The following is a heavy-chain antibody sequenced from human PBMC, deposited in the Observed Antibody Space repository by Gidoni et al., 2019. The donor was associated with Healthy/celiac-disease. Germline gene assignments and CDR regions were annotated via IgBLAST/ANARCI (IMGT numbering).Heavy chain of an antibody. CDR3: ARRDGYNGFDY. J-gene: IGHJ4*02. D-gene: IGHD5-12*01. V-gene: IGHV3-64*01. CDR1: GFTFSSYA. Sequence: VQLVESGGGLVQPGGSLRLSCAASGFTFSSYAMHWVRQAPGKGLEYVSAISSNGGSTYYANSVKGRFTISRDNSKNTLYLQMGSLRAEDMAVYYCARRDGYNGFDYWGQGTLVTVSS. CDR2: ISSNGGST.